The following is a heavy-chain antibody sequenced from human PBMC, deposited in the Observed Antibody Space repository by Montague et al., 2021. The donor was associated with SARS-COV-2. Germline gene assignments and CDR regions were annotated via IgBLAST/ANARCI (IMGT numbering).Heavy chain of an antibody. Sequence: SLRLSCAASGFTFSSYWMSWVRQAPGKGLEWVANIKQDGSEKYYVDSVKGRFTISRDNAKNSLYLQMNSLRAEDTAVYYCARDALAVAGNYYYGMDVWGQGTTVTVSS. D-gene: IGHD6-19*01. CDR3: ARDALAVAGNYYYGMDV. CDR2: IKQDGSEK. V-gene: IGHV3-7*03. J-gene: IGHJ6*02. CDR1: GFTFSSYW.